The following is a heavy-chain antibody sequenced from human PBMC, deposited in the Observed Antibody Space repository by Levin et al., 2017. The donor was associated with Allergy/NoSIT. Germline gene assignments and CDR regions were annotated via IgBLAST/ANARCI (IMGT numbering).Heavy chain of an antibody. V-gene: IGHV6-1*01. D-gene: IGHD3-3*01. Sequence: SQTLSLPCAISGDRVSSNSAAWNWIRQSPSRGLEWLGRTYYRSKWYNDYAVSVKSRITINPDTSKNQFSLQLNSVTPEDTAVYYCAREITIFGVVNPRDNWFDPWGQGTLVTVSS. CDR1: GDRVSSNSAA. CDR3: AREITIFGVVNPRDNWFDP. J-gene: IGHJ5*02. CDR2: TYYRSKWYN.